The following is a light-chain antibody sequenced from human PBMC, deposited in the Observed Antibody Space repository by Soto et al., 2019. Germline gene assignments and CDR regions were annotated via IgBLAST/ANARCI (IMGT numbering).Light chain of an antibody. V-gene: IGLV2-8*01. CDR3: SSYAGSSNV. CDR2: EVN. J-gene: IGLJ1*01. Sequence: LTQPPSTPVSPGQAVPISRTGTSSDVGGYNYVSWYQQHPGKAPKLMIYEVNKRPSGVPDRFSGSKSGNTASLTVSGLEAEDEADYYCSSYAGSSNVFGTGTKVTVL. CDR1: SSDVGGYNY.